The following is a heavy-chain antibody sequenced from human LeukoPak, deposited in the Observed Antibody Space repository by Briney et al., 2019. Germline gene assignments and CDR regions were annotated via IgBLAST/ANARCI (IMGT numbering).Heavy chain of an antibody. CDR2: ISSSSYT. D-gene: IGHD6-19*01. V-gene: IGHV3-11*06. CDR3: ARVLAVSQGYYYYGMDV. J-gene: IGHJ6*04. CDR1: GFTFSDYY. Sequence: GGSLRLSCAASGFTFSDYYMSWIRQDPGKGLEWVSYISSSSYTNYADSVKGRFTISRDNAKNSLYLQMNSLRAEDTAVYYCARVLAVSQGYYYYGMDVWGKGTTVTVSS.